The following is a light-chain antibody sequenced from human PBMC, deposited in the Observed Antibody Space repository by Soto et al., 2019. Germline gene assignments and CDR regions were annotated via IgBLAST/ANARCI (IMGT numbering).Light chain of an antibody. CDR2: DVS. CDR1: DSDVGGYSY. Sequence: LTQPASVSGSPGQSIAISCTGTDSDVGGYSYVSWYQQYPGKAPKLILYDVSNRPSGVSDRFSGSKSGNTASLTISGLQAEDEADYYCSSYTASNTYVFGSGTKVTV. CDR3: SSYTASNTYV. V-gene: IGLV2-14*01. J-gene: IGLJ1*01.